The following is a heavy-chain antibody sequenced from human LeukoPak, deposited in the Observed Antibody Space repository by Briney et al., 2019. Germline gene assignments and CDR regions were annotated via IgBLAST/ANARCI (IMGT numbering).Heavy chain of an antibody. V-gene: IGHV3-21*01. D-gene: IGHD4-11*01. CDR1: GFTFSSYS. CDR3: ARATRGRCLDY. Sequence: GGSLRLSCAASGFTFSSYSMNWVRQAPGKGLEWVSSISSSSSYIYYADSVKGRFTISRDNSKNTLYLQMNSLRAEDTAVYYCARATRGRCLDYWGQGTLVTVSS. J-gene: IGHJ4*02. CDR2: ISSSSSYI.